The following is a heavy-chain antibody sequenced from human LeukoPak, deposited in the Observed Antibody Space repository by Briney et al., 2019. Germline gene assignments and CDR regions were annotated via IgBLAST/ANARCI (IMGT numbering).Heavy chain of an antibody. CDR3: AKGPVVWFGEIPYYFDY. Sequence: GGSLRLSCAASGFTFSSYGMHWVRQAPGKGLEWVAFIRYDGSNKYYADSVKGRFTISRDNSKNTLYLQMNSLRAEDTAVYYCAKGPVVWFGEIPYYFDYWGQGTLVTVSS. J-gene: IGHJ4*02. CDR2: IRYDGSNK. V-gene: IGHV3-30*02. CDR1: GFTFSSYG. D-gene: IGHD3-10*01.